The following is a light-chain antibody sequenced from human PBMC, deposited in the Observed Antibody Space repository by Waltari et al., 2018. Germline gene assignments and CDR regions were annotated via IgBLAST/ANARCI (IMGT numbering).Light chain of an antibody. CDR3: ATWDDSLNGPV. CDR2: TTS. Sequence: QSVLTQPPSASGTPGQRVTISCSGNSSNIGNNIVNWYQQLPGTAPKILIYTTSRRPSGVPDRFSGSKSGTSASLAISGLQSEDEADYYCATWDDSLNGPVFGGGTKLTVL. CDR1: SSNIGNNI. J-gene: IGLJ2*01. V-gene: IGLV1-44*01.